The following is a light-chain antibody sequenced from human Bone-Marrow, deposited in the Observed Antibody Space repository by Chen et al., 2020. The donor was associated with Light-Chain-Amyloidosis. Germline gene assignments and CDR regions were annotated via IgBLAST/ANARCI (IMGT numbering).Light chain of an antibody. CDR3: QVWDRSSDRPV. CDR1: NIGSTS. CDR2: DDS. J-gene: IGLJ3*02. V-gene: IGLV3-21*02. Sequence: SYVLTQPSPVSGAPGQTAPIAGGGNNIGSTSVHWYQQTPGQAPLLVVYDDSDRPSGIPERLSGSNSGNTATLTISRVEAGDEADYYCQVWDRSSDRPVFGGGTKLTVL.